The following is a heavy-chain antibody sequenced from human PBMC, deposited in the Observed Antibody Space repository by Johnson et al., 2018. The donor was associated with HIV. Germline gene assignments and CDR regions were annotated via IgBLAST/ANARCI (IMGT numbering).Heavy chain of an antibody. Sequence: VQLVESGGGLVKPGGSLRLSCAASGFTFSNAWMSWVRHAPGKGLEWVARIKRKTDGGTTDYAAPVQGRFTITRDDSKNTLYLQMNSLKTEDTAVYYCTTQQRADAFDIWGQGTMVTVSS. CDR2: IKRKTDGGTT. D-gene: IGHD6-13*01. V-gene: IGHV3-15*01. J-gene: IGHJ3*02. CDR1: GFTFSNAW. CDR3: TTQQRADAFDI.